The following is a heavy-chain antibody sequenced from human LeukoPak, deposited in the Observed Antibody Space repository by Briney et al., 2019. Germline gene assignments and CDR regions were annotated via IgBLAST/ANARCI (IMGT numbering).Heavy chain of an antibody. J-gene: IGHJ4*02. V-gene: IGHV4-59*01. Sequence: SETLSLTRTVSGDSISGYYWNWIRQSAGKGLEHIAYIRSTGRIYYNPSLKSRGTISIDTSKNQFSLRLTSVTAADTAVYYCARMATMGGNGYHFDLWGQGTLVTVSS. CDR1: GDSISGYY. CDR3: ARMATMGGNGYHFDL. D-gene: IGHD5-24*01. CDR2: IRSTGRI.